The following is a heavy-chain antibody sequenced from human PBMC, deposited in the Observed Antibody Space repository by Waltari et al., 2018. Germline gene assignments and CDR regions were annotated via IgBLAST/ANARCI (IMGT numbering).Heavy chain of an antibody. Sequence: EVQLVESGGGLVKPGGSLRLSCAASGFTFSSYSMNWVRQAPGKGLEWVSSISSSSSYIYYADSVKGRFTISRDNAKNSLYLQMNSLRAEDTAVYYCASTKGGYGEFFYWGQGTLVTVSS. CDR1: GFTFSSYS. J-gene: IGHJ4*02. CDR3: ASTKGGYGEFFY. V-gene: IGHV3-21*01. CDR2: ISSSSSYI. D-gene: IGHD5-12*01.